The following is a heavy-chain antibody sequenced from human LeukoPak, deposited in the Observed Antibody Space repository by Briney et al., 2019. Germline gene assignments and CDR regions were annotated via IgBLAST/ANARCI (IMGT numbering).Heavy chain of an antibody. Sequence: SQTLSLTCTVSGGSISSGSYYWSWIRQPAGKGLEWIGRIYTSGSTKYNPSLKSRVTISVDTSKNQFSLKLSSVTAADTAVYYCARGVVGCSGGSCYASLFGYWGQGTLVTVSS. CDR3: ARGVVGCSGGSCYASLFGY. J-gene: IGHJ4*02. CDR1: GGSISSGSYY. CDR2: IYTSGST. D-gene: IGHD2-15*01. V-gene: IGHV4-61*02.